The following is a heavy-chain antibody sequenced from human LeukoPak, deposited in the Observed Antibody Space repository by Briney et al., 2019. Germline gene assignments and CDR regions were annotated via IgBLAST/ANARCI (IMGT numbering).Heavy chain of an antibody. CDR1: GGSISSYY. Sequence: PSETLSLTCTVSGGSISSYYWSWIRQPPGKGLEWIGYIYYSGSTNYNPSLKSRVTISVDTSKNQFSLKLSSVTAADTAVYYCARDPIYCSGGSCYSYFDFWGQGTLVTVSS. V-gene: IGHV4-59*12. CDR2: IYYSGST. CDR3: ARDPIYCSGGSCYSYFDF. J-gene: IGHJ4*02. D-gene: IGHD2-15*01.